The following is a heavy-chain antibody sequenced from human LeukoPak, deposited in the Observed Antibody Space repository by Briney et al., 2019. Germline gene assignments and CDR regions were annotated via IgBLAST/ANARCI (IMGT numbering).Heavy chain of an antibody. J-gene: IGHJ4*02. CDR3: ARVQPSIAVAGTMDY. D-gene: IGHD6-19*01. V-gene: IGHV4-39*07. CDR2: IYYSGST. Sequence: GSLRLSCAASGFTFSSYGMSWVRQPPGKGLEWIGGIYYSGSTYYNPSLKSRVTISVDTSKNQFSLKLSSVTAADTAVYYCARVQPSIAVAGTMDYWGQGTLVTVSS. CDR1: GFTFSSYG.